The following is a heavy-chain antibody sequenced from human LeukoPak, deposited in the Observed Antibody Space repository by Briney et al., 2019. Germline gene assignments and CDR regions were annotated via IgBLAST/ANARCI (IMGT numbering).Heavy chain of an antibody. CDR2: ISGSGGST. D-gene: IGHD3-9*01. CDR1: GFTFSSYA. V-gene: IGHV3-23*01. J-gene: IGHJ5*02. CDR3: AKGGLGSDILTTCDP. Sequence: PGGSLRLSCAASGFTFSSYAMSWVRQAPGKGLEWVSAISGSGGSTYYADSVKGRFTISRDNSNNALYLQMNSLRAEDTAVYYCAKGGLGSDILTTCDPWGQGTLVTVSS.